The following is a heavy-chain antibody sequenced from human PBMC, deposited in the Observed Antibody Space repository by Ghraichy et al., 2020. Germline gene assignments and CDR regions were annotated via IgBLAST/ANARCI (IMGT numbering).Heavy chain of an antibody. D-gene: IGHD4-17*01. CDR2: IDFSGGS. V-gene: IGHV4-59*01. Sequence: SQTLSLTCTVSGGSISSYYWSWLRQPPGKGLEWIGNIDFSGGSKYSPSLTSRVTISVDTSKNQFSLKLDSVTAADTAVYYCARAVRFHWYFDLWGRGSLVTVSS. J-gene: IGHJ2*01. CDR1: GGSISSYY. CDR3: ARAVRFHWYFDL.